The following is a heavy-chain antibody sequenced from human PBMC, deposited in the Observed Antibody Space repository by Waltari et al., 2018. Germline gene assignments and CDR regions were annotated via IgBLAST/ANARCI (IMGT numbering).Heavy chain of an antibody. D-gene: IGHD6-19*01. J-gene: IGHJ3*02. CDR1: GGSFSGYY. Sequence: QVQLQQWGAGLLKPSETLSLTCAVYGGSFSGYYWSWFRQPPGKVLEWIGEINHSGSTNYNPSLKSRVSISIDTSKNQFSLKLSSVTAADTAVYYCARAGAWYAFDIWGQGTMVTVSS. V-gene: IGHV4-34*01. CDR3: ARAGAWYAFDI. CDR2: INHSGST.